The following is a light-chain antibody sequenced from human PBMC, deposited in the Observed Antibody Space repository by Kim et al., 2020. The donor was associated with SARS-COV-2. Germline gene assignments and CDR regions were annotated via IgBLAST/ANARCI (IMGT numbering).Light chain of an antibody. V-gene: IGLV3-21*04. CDR2: YDS. CDR3: QVWDSSSEHFV. Sequence: SYELTQPPSVSVAPGQTARITCGGNNVGTKSVHWYQQKPGQAPVVVIYYDSDRPSGIPERFSGSNFGNTATLTIFRAEAGDEADYYCQVWDSSSEHFVFG. CDR1: NVGTKS. J-gene: IGLJ1*01.